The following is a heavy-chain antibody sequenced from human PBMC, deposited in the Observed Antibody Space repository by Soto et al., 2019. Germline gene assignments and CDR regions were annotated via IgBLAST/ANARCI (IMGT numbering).Heavy chain of an antibody. V-gene: IGHV3-66*01. D-gene: IGHD6-19*01. CDR2: IYSGGST. Sequence: PSETLSLTCTVSGGSISSGGYYWSWIRQAPGKGLEWVSVIYSGGSTYYADSVKGRFTISRDNSKNTLYLQMNSLRAEDTAVYYCARESSGWYLSAFDIWGQGTMVTVSS. CDR3: ARESSGWYLSAFDI. CDR1: GGSISSGGYY. J-gene: IGHJ3*02.